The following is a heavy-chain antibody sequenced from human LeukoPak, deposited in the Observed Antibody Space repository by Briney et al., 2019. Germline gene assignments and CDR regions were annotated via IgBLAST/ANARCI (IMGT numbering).Heavy chain of an antibody. CDR2: IYSGGST. CDR1: GFTVSSNY. D-gene: IGHD6-13*01. CDR3: ARDGLGYSSSLLYFDY. V-gene: IGHV3-53*01. J-gene: IGHJ4*02. Sequence: GGSLRLSCAASGFTVSSNYMSWVRQAPGKGLEWVSVIYSGGSTYYADSVKGRFTISRDNSKNTLYLQMNSLRAEDTAVYYCARDGLGYSSSLLYFDYWGQGTLVTVSS.